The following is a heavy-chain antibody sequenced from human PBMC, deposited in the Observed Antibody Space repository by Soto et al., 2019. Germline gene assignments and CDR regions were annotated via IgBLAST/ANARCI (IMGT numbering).Heavy chain of an antibody. CDR2: INVGNGNT. J-gene: IGHJ5*02. CDR1: GFPFDGNN. V-gene: IGHV1-3*01. D-gene: IGHD4-17*01. CDR3: ARGLPTTVTILQS. Sequence: QVQLVQSGAEVKKPGASVKVSCKASGFPFDGNNVLWVRQAPGQGLEWMGWINVGNGNTKLSQKFQDRLTLARDTSASTAYMELSSLRSEDTAVYYCARGLPTTVTILQSWGQGTLVTVAS.